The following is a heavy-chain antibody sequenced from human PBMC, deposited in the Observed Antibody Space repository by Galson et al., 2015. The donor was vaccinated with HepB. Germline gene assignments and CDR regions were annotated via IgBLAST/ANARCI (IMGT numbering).Heavy chain of an antibody. V-gene: IGHV3-30*04. D-gene: IGHD1-20*01. CDR1: GFTFSSYA. CDR2: ISYDGSNK. J-gene: IGHJ3*02. Sequence: SLRLSCAASGFTFSSYAMHWVRQAPGKGLEWVAVISYDGSNKYYADSVKGRFTISRDNSKNTLYLQMNSLRAEDTAVYYCAREGITGTLDIWGQGTMVTVSS. CDR3: AREGITGTLDI.